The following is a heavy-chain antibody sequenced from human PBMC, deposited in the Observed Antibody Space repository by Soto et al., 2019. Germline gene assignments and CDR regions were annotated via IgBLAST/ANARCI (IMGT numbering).Heavy chain of an antibody. V-gene: IGHV3-74*01. J-gene: IGHJ6*02. CDR2: INSDGSST. D-gene: IGHD5-18*01. CDR1: GFTFSTYW. CDR3: ARGVRERIQLWTAESYYYGMDV. Sequence: GGSLRLSCAASGFTFSTYWMHWVRQVPGKGLVWVSRINSDGSSTRYADSVEGRFTISRDNAKNTLYLQMNSLRAEDTAVYYCARGVRERIQLWTAESYYYGMDVWGQGTTVTVSS.